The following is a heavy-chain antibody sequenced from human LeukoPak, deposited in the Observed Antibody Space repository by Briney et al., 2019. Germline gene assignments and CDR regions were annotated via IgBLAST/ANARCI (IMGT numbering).Heavy chain of an antibody. CDR1: GFTFSSYA. J-gene: IGHJ5*02. D-gene: IGHD1-1*01. V-gene: IGHV3-30-3*01. Sequence: PGRSLRLSCAASGFTFSSYAMHWVRQAPGKGLEWVAVISYDGSNKYYADSVKGRFTISRDNSKNTLYLQMNSLRVEDTAKYYCAKDLRGNWNWFDAWGQGTLVTVSS. CDR2: ISYDGSNK. CDR3: AKDLRGNWNWFDA.